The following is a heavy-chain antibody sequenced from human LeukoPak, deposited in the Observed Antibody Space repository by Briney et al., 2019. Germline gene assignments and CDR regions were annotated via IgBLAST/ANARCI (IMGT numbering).Heavy chain of an antibody. V-gene: IGHV3-48*03. D-gene: IGHD3-10*01. Sequence: GGSLRLSCAASGFSFSHYEITWVRQAPGKGLEWISYISSSGHAMYYAESVRGRFSVSRDNTKNSLSLQMNSLSAEDTAIYYCAKLGDYYGSAYYYYYMDVWGKGTPVIVSS. CDR3: AKLGDYYGSAYYYYYMDV. CDR2: ISSSGHAM. J-gene: IGHJ6*03. CDR1: GFSFSHYE.